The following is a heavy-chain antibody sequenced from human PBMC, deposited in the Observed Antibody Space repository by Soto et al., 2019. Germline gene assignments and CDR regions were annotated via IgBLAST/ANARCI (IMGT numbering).Heavy chain of an antibody. CDR2: INSDGSST. Sequence: EVQLVESGGGLVQPGGSLRLSCAASGFTFSSYWMHWVRQAPGKGLVWVSRINSDGSSTSYADSVKGRFTISRDNAKNTLYLQMNSLRAEDTAVYYCARPTTIFGPRDAFDIWGQGTMVTVSS. J-gene: IGHJ3*02. CDR1: GFTFSSYW. V-gene: IGHV3-74*01. D-gene: IGHD3-3*01. CDR3: ARPTTIFGPRDAFDI.